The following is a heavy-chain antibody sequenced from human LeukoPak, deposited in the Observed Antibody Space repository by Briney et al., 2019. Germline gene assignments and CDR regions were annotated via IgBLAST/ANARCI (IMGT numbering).Heavy chain of an antibody. Sequence: ASVKVSCKASGYVFTAYYIHWVRRAPGQGLEWVAWINPNTGGTNYAQNFQGRVSLTRDTSISTAYMELRGLRFDDTALYYCARDEEMTSGSGAGYCFEHWGQGTLVTVPS. J-gene: IGHJ4*02. V-gene: IGHV1-2*02. CDR1: GYVFTAYY. D-gene: IGHD3-10*01. CDR2: INPNTGGT. CDR3: ARDEEMTSGSGAGYCFEH.